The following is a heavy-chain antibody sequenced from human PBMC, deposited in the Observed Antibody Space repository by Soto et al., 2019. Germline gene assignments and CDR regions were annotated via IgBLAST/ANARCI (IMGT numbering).Heavy chain of an antibody. D-gene: IGHD3-22*01. Sequence: EVQLLESGGGLVQPGGSLRLSCAASGFTFSSYAMSWVRQAPGKGLEWVSAISGSGGSTYYTDSVKGRFTNSRDNSKNTLYLQMNSLRAEDTAVYYCAKDHHYDSSGYLYLYFDLWGRGTLVTVSS. CDR3: AKDHHYDSSGYLYLYFDL. CDR1: GFTFSSYA. V-gene: IGHV3-23*01. J-gene: IGHJ2*01. CDR2: ISGSGGST.